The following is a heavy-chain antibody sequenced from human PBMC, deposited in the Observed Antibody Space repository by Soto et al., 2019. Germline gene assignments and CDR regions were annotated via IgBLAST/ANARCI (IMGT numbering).Heavy chain of an antibody. V-gene: IGHV1-18*04. CDR2: TSTNNDDR. CDR1: GYRFSTYG. CDR3: ARERYVASRHSHFDS. J-gene: IGHJ4*02. Sequence: GASVKVSCKASGYRFSTYGINWVRQAPGQGLEWLGWTSTNNDDRNYAQKFRGRVTFTTDTSTSTAYMELRSLISDDTAVYFCARERYVASRHSHFDSRGQGTQVTVSS. D-gene: IGHD6-6*01.